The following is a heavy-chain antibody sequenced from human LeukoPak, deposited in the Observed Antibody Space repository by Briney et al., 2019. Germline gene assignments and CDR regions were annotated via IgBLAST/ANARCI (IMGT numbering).Heavy chain of an antibody. J-gene: IGHJ5*02. CDR3: ARGVSKAQQLSFANWFDP. CDR1: GGTFSSYA. Sequence: ASVKVSCKASGGTFSSYAIIWARQAPGQGLEWMGRIIPILGIANYAQKFQGRVTITADKSTSTAYMELSSLRSEDTAVYYCARGVSKAQQLSFANWFDPWGQGNLVTASS. D-gene: IGHD6-13*01. V-gene: IGHV1-69*04. CDR2: IIPILGIA.